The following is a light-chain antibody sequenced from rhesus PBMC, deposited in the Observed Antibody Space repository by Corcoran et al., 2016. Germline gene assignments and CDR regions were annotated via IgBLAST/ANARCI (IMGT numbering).Light chain of an antibody. V-gene: IGKV1S17*01. Sequence: DIQMTQSPSSLSASVGDRVTITCQASQDISNNLAWYQQKPGKVPKLLIYAASTLQSGVPSRFSGTGSGTDFTFSISSLQPEDFASYYCQHGYGIPFTFGPGTKLDIK. CDR3: QHGYGIPFT. CDR1: QDISNN. CDR2: AAS. J-gene: IGKJ3*01.